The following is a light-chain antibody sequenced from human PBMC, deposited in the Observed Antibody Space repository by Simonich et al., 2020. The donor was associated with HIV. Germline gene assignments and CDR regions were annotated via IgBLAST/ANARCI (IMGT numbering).Light chain of an antibody. CDR3: QQYDNLPFT. V-gene: IGKV1-33*01. J-gene: IGKJ3*01. Sequence: DIQMTQSPSTLSASVGDRVTITCRASQDISNFLNWYQQKPGKAPKLLIYDASNLETGVPSGFSGSGSGTDFTFTISSLQPEDIATYYCQQYDNLPFTFGPGTKVDIK. CDR1: QDISNF. CDR2: DAS.